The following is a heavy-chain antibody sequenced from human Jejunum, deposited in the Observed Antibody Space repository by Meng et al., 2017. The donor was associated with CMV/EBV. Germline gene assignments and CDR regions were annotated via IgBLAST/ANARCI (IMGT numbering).Heavy chain of an antibody. J-gene: IGHJ2*01. CDR2: ISHSGAT. V-gene: IGHV4-39*07. CDR3: AKDVNPLNWFFDV. Sequence: QVQLQESGPGLVKPSETLSLSCTVSGVSISSSYHYWAWVRQSPGKGLEWIGSISHSGATYYTPSLTSRLTMSVDTSKNQFSLKLSFVTAADTAVYYRAKDVNPLNWFFDVWGRGTLVTVSS. D-gene: IGHD1-14*01. CDR1: GVSISSSYHY.